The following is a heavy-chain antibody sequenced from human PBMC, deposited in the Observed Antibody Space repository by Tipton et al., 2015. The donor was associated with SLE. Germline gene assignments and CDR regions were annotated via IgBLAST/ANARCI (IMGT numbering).Heavy chain of an antibody. D-gene: IGHD6-13*01. CDR2: INHSGST. CDR1: GGSFSGYY. Sequence: TLSLTCAVYGGSFSGYYWNWIRQPPGKGLEWIGEINHSGSTNYNPSLKSRVTISVDTSKNQFSLKLNSVTAADTAVYYCARHGIAADLWGQGTLVTVSS. CDR3: ARHGIAADL. J-gene: IGHJ5*02. V-gene: IGHV4-34*01.